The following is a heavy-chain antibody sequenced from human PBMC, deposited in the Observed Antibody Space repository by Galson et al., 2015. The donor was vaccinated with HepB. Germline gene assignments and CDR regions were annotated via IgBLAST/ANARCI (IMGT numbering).Heavy chain of an antibody. CDR2: IWFDGSNK. J-gene: IGHJ4*02. V-gene: IGHV3-33*01. D-gene: IGHD1-26*01. Sequence: SLRLSCAVSGFTFSNYGMHWVRQAPGKGLEWVAAIWFDGSNKDYADSVKGRFTISRDNSKNTLYLQMSSLRAEDTAIYYCVRDRVGVSTGTLFYWGQGTLVTVSS. CDR1: GFTFSNYG. CDR3: VRDRVGVSTGTLFY.